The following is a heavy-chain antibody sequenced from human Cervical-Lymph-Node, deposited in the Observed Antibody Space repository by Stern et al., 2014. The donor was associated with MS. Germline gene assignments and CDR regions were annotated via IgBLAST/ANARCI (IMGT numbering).Heavy chain of an antibody. CDR1: GFTFSSYD. CDR3: ARGADSNYYFDY. J-gene: IGHJ4*02. D-gene: IGHD3-22*01. V-gene: IGHV3-30*03. CDR2: MSSDGSKK. Sequence: VQLVESGGGVVQPGRSLRLSCAVSGFTFSSYDIHWVRQAPGQGLEWVAIMSSDGSKKDYADSVKGRFTNSRDNSKNTLYLQMNSLRPEDTAVYYCARGADSNYYFDYWGQGTLVTVSS.